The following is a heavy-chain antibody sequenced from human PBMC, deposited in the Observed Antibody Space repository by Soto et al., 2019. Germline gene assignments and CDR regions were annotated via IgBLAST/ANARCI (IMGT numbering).Heavy chain of an antibody. CDR2: IGRSGGDI. CDR3: ARLTRDKYYYGMDV. CDR1: GFTFSSYE. J-gene: IGHJ6*02. V-gene: IGHV3-48*03. Sequence: EVQLVESGGGLVQPGGSLKLSCVASGFTFSSYEMNWVRQAPGRGLEWVSYIGRSGGDIYYADSVKGRFTISRDNAKNSLYLQMNSLRAEDTAVYYCARLTRDKYYYGMDVWGQGTTVTVSS. D-gene: IGHD2-15*01.